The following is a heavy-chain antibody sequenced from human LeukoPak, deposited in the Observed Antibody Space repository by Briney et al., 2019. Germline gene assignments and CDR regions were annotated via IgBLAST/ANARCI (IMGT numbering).Heavy chain of an antibody. CDR2: IYYSGST. J-gene: IGHJ5*02. CDR3: GDRYSRGLGGGFDP. D-gene: IGHD6-13*01. CDR1: GGSVSSGSYY. V-gene: IGHV4-61*01. Sequence: SETLSLTCTVSGGSVSSGSYYWSWIRQPPGKGLEWIGYIYYSGSTNYNPSLKSRVTISVDTSKNQFSLKLSSLTAADTAVYFWGDRYSRGLGGGFDPWGQGTLVTVSS.